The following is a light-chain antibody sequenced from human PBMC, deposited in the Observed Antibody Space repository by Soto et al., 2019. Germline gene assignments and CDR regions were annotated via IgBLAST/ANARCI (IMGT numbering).Light chain of an antibody. J-gene: IGKJ1*01. CDR1: QYINTR. Sequence: EIVLTQSPATLSSFPGDRFTLSCRASQYINTRLAWYQHRPGQXPRXXIYQTSIRAAGIPARFSASGTGTDGTITISDVQPEDCEVYYCHQRQSWPRTFGQGTKVDIK. CDR2: QTS. CDR3: HQRQSWPRT. V-gene: IGKV3-11*01.